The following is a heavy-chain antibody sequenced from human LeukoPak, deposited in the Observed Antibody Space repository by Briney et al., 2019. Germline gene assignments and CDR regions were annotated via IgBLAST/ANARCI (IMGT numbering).Heavy chain of an antibody. CDR2: IYYSGST. J-gene: IGHJ4*02. V-gene: IGHV4-61*08. Sequence: SETLSLTCTVSGASLSSVGYSWTWPGHPPGKGLKWIGYIYYSGSTNYNPSLKSRVTISVDTSKNQFSLRVSSVTAADTAVYYCARRGGSGRSFDYWGQGTLVTVSS. CDR3: ARRGGSGRSFDY. CDR1: GASLSSVGYS. D-gene: IGHD3-10*01.